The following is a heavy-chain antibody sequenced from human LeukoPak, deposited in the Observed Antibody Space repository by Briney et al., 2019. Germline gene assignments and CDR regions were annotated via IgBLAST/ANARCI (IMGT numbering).Heavy chain of an antibody. J-gene: IGHJ3*02. CDR1: GYTFTSYD. CDR2: RDPNSGNT. CDR3: AREREWLRFRTGRDAFDI. D-gene: IGHD5-12*01. Sequence: ASAKVSCKASGYTFTSYDINWVRQATGQGLEWMGWRDPNSGNTGYAQKFQGRVTMTRNTSISTAYKELSSLRSEDTAVYYCAREREWLRFRTGRDAFDIWGQGTMVTVSS. V-gene: IGHV1-8*01.